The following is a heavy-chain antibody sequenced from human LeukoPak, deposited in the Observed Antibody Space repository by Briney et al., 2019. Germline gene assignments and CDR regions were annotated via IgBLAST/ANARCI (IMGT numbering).Heavy chain of an antibody. J-gene: IGHJ4*02. CDR2: IKSKTDGGAT. CDR3: TTENLL. Sequence: GGSLRLSCVVSGFTFSSYDMSWVRQAPGKGLEWVGRIKSKTDGGATDYAAPVKGRFTISRDDTKNTLYLQMNSLKTEDTAVYYCTTENLLWGQGTLVTVSS. D-gene: IGHD1-14*01. CDR1: GFTFSSYD. V-gene: IGHV3-15*01.